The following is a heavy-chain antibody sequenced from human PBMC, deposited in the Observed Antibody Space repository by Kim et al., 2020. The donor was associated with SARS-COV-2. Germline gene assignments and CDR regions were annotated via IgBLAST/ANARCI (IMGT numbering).Heavy chain of an antibody. CDR2: ISAYNGNT. CDR1: GYTFTSYG. CDR3: AREAYYYDSSGYYPTRFLDY. V-gene: IGHV1-18*01. J-gene: IGHJ4*02. D-gene: IGHD3-22*01. Sequence: ASVKVSCKASGYTFTSYGISWVRQAPGQGLEWMGWISAYNGNTNYAQKLQGRVTMTTDTSTSTAYMELRSLRSDDTAVYYCAREAYYYDSSGYYPTRFLDYWGQGTLVTVSS.